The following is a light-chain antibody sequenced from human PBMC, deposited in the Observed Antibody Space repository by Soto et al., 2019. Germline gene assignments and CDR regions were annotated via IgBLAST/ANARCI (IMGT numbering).Light chain of an antibody. CDR3: QQSYSTPPT. Sequence: DIQMTQSPSSLSSSLGDRVTITCRASQSISSYLNWYQQKPGKAPKLLIYAASSLQSGVPSRFSGSGSGTDFTLTISSLKNEDFATYYCQQSYSTPPTFGQGTKVDI. V-gene: IGKV1-39*01. J-gene: IGKJ1*01. CDR2: AAS. CDR1: QSISSY.